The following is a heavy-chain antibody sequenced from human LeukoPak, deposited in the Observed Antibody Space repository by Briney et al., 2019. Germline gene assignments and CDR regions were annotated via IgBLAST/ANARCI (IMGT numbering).Heavy chain of an antibody. J-gene: IGHJ6*02. V-gene: IGHV5-51*01. CDR1: GSRFTFTKNW. D-gene: IGHD4-17*01. CDR2: IYPVDSDT. CDR3: ARHLATVTASRQYHYYGMDV. Sequence: GGPLQISSKASGSRFTFTKNWIGWVRQVPGKGLEWMGIIYPVDSDTRYIPSFQGQVTISADKSISTPYLQWSSLKASDTAIYYCARHLATVTASRQYHYYGMDVWGQGTTVTVSS.